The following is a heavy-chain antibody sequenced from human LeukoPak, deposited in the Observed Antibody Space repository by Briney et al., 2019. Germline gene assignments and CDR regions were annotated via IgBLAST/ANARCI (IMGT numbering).Heavy chain of an antibody. D-gene: IGHD6-13*01. Sequence: GGSLRLSCAASGFSLNNYAMNWARQATGKGLEWASAISASGGTTYNSDSVKGRFTISRDSAKNTLYLQINSLRAEDSAVYYCAKASSSWYSDFDYWGRGTLVTVSS. V-gene: IGHV3-23*01. CDR3: AKASSSWYSDFDY. CDR1: GFSLNNYA. J-gene: IGHJ4*02. CDR2: ISASGGTT.